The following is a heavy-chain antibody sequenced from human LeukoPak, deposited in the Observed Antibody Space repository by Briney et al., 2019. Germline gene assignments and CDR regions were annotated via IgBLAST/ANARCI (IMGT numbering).Heavy chain of an antibody. CDR2: IYYSGST. Sequence: SETLSLTCTVSGGSISSSSYYWGWIRQPPGRGLEWIGSIYYSGSTYYNPSLKSRVTISVNTSKNQFSLKLSSMTAADTAVYYCARRNGDKEGWFDPWGQGTLVTVSS. D-gene: IGHD7-27*01. J-gene: IGHJ5*02. V-gene: IGHV4-39*01. CDR1: GGSISSSSYY. CDR3: ARRNGDKEGWFDP.